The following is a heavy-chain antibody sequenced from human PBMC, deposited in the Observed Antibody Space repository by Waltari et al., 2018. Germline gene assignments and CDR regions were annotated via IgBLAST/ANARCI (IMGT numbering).Heavy chain of an antibody. CDR1: GYSISSGYY. J-gene: IGHJ4*02. D-gene: IGHD6-13*01. Sequence: QVQLQESGPGLVKPSETLSLTCTVSGYSISSGYYWGWIRQPPGKGLEWIGSIYHSGSTYYNPSLKRRVTIAVDTSKNQFSLKLSSVTAADTAVYYCARDGGYIAAAGKNLDYWGQGTLVTVSS. V-gene: IGHV4-38-2*02. CDR2: IYHSGST. CDR3: ARDGGYIAAAGKNLDY.